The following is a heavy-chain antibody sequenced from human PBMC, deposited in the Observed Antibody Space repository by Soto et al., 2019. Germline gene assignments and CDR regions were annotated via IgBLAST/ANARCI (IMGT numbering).Heavy chain of an antibody. V-gene: IGHV4-39*01. D-gene: IGHD5-18*01. J-gene: IGHJ4*02. CDR1: GGSISSSSYY. CDR3: ARRVGYSYGEYFDY. Sequence: PSETLSLTCTVSGGSISSSSYYWGWIRQPPGKGLGGIGSIYYSGSTYYNPALKSRVTISVDTSKNQFSLKLSSVTAADTAMYYCARRVGYSYGEYFDYWGQGTLVT. CDR2: IYYSGST.